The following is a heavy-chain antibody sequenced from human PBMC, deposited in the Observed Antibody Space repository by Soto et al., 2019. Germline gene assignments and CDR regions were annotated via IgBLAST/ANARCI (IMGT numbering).Heavy chain of an antibody. V-gene: IGHV3-23*01. CDR3: AKDPLWLVRGDY. D-gene: IGHD6-19*01. CDR2: ISGSGGST. CDR1: GFTFSSCA. Sequence: GGSLRLSCAASGFTFSSCAMSWGRQAPGKGLEWVSAISGSGGSTYYADSVKSRFTISRDNSKNTLYLQMNSLRAEDTAVYYCAKDPLWLVRGDYWGQGTLVTVSS. J-gene: IGHJ4*02.